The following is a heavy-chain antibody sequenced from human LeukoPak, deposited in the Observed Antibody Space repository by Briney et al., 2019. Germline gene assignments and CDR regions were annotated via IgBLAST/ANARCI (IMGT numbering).Heavy chain of an antibody. Sequence: GESLKISCKGSGYSFTSYWIGWVRQMPGKGLEWMGLIYPADSASRYSPSFQGQVTISADKSINTAYLQWSSLEASDTAMYYCARAHASSNYLFDYWGQGTLVTVSS. D-gene: IGHD4-11*01. V-gene: IGHV5-51*01. CDR3: ARAHASSNYLFDY. J-gene: IGHJ4*02. CDR1: GYSFTSYW. CDR2: IYPADSAS.